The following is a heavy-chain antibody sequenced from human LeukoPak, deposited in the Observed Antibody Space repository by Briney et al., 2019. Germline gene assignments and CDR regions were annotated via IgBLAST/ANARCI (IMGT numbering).Heavy chain of an antibody. CDR3: ARDGPYYYDSSGYEGG. J-gene: IGHJ4*02. D-gene: IGHD3-22*01. CDR2: IYHSGST. CDR1: GYSISNGYD. V-gene: IGHV4-38-2*02. Sequence: TETLSLTCGVSGYSISNGYDWGWIRQPPGKGLEWIGTIYHSGSTYYNPSLKSRVSISVDTSKNQFSLRLTSVTAAHTAVYYCARDGPYYYDSSGYEGGWGQGSLVSVSS.